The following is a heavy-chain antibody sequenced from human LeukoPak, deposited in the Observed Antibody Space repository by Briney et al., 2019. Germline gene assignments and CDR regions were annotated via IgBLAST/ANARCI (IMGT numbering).Heavy chain of an antibody. D-gene: IGHD3-16*01. CDR2: IYYSGST. J-gene: IGHJ4*02. CDR3: ASYVH. V-gene: IGHV4-39*07. Sequence: SETLSLTCNVFGDSIDSSSYYWGWIRQPPGKGLEWIGNIYYSGSTYYNPSLKSRITVSVDTSKNQFSLKLSSVTAADTAVYYCASYVHWGQGTLVTVSS. CDR1: GDSIDSSSYY.